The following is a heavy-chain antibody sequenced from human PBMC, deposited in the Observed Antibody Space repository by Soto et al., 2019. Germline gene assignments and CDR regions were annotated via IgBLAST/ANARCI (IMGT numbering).Heavy chain of an antibody. V-gene: IGHV3-30-3*01. CDR1: GFTFSSYA. CDR2: ISYDGSNK. J-gene: IGHJ4*02. CDR3: ARDMVRGVITHFDY. Sequence: GGSLRLSCAASGFTFSSYAMHWVRQAPGKGLEWVTVISYDGSNKYYADSVKGRFTISRDNSKNTLYLQMNSLSAEDTAVYYCARDMVRGVITHFDYWGQGTLVTVSS. D-gene: IGHD3-10*01.